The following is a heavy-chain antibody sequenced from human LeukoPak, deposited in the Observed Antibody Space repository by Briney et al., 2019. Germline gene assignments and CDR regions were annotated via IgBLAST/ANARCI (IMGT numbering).Heavy chain of an antibody. D-gene: IGHD1-26*01. CDR1: GGSIRSYY. V-gene: IGHV4-4*07. Sequence: SETLTLTSTVSGGSIRSYYWNGLRQPAGKGLEYIGRIYTSGSTNYNPSLKSRVTMSVDTSKNQFSLKLSSVTAADTAVYYCVGGTYYGGDYWGQGTLVTVSS. J-gene: IGHJ4*02. CDR2: IYTSGST. CDR3: VGGTYYGGDY.